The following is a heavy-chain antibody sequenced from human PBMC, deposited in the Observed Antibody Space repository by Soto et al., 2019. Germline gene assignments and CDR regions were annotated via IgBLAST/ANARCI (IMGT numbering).Heavy chain of an antibody. CDR1: GFTFNGLW. Sequence: EVQLVESGGGLVQPGGSLRLSCAASGFTFNGLWMNWVRQAPGKGLEWVANIKPDGGEKYYVDSVKGRFTISRDNARNSLYLQMNSLRAEDTAVYYCATSGVSAAGQDYWGQGTLVTVSS. J-gene: IGHJ4*02. D-gene: IGHD6-13*01. CDR2: IKPDGGEK. V-gene: IGHV3-7*01. CDR3: ATSGVSAAGQDY.